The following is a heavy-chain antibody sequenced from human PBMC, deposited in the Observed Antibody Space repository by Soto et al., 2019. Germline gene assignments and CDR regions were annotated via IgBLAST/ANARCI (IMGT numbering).Heavy chain of an antibody. CDR1: GYSFTSYW. D-gene: IGHD6-13*01. CDR3: TRTSAVGKNYYGMDV. Sequence: PGESLKISCKGSGYSFTSYWIGWVRQMPGKGLEWMGIIYPGDSDTRYSPSFQGQVTISADKSISTAYLQWSSLKASDTAMHYCTRTSAVGKNYYGMDVWGQGTTVTVSS. CDR2: IYPGDSDT. V-gene: IGHV5-51*01. J-gene: IGHJ6*02.